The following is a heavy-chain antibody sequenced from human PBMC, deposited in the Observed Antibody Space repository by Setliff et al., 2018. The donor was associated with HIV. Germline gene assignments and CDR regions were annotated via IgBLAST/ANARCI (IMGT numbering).Heavy chain of an antibody. V-gene: IGHV4-39*01. Sequence: SETLSLTCSVSGVSINRTDHYWGWIRQSPGKSLEWIGSVSQSGSTYYNPSLKSRITISVDRSKNLFSLKLISVAAADQGVYYCARVPVPGANWFDPWGLGTLVTVSS. J-gene: IGHJ5*02. CDR3: ARVPVPGANWFDP. CDR2: VSQSGST. CDR1: GVSINRTDHY.